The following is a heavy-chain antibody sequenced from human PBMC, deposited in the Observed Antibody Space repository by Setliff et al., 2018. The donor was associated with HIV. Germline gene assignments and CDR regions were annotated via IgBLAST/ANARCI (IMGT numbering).Heavy chain of an antibody. CDR2: ISSSSSTI. CDR1: GFTFSSYS. D-gene: IGHD3-22*01. Sequence: GGSLRLSCAASGFTFSSYSMNWVRQAPGKGLEWVSYISSSSSTIYYADSVKGRFTISRDNAKNSLYLQMNSLSAEDTAVYYCARASSYYYDSSGYSSYFDYWGQGTLVTVSS. J-gene: IGHJ4*02. V-gene: IGHV3-48*04. CDR3: ARASSYYYDSSGYSSYFDY.